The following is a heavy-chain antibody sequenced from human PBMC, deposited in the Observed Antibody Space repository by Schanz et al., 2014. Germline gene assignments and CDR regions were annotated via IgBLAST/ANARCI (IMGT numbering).Heavy chain of an antibody. V-gene: IGHV3-23*01. J-gene: IGHJ4*02. CDR1: GFTFNSYA. CDR3: AKGRRGYFDSSGSYWGTFDF. Sequence: EVQLLESGGGLVQPGESLRVSCAASGFTFNSYAMSWVRQAPGRGLEWVSGISGSGGTTNYADSVEGRFTISRVNSKNTLYLRMKGLRAEDTAVYYCAKGRRGYFDSSGSYWGTFDFWGQGTLVSVSS. CDR2: ISGSGGTT. D-gene: IGHD3-22*01.